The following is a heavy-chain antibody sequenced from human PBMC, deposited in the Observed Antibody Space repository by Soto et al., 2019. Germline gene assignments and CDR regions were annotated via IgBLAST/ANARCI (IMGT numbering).Heavy chain of an antibody. J-gene: IGHJ4*02. CDR2: ISGSGGTT. CDR1: GFTFNSYA. CDR3: AKDHGVARGWHY. Sequence: EVQLLESGGGLVQPGGSLRLSCAASGFTFNSYAMSWVRQAPGKGLEWVSAISGSGGTTYYADSVKGRFTISRDNSKNTLFLQMNSLRAEDTAIYYCAKDHGVARGWHYWGQGTLVTVSS. V-gene: IGHV3-23*01. D-gene: IGHD2-15*01.